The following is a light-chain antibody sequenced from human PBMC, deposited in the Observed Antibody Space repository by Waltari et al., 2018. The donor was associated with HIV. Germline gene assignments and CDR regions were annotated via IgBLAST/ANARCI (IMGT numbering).Light chain of an antibody. CDR3: AAWDYSLSGWV. CDR2: GIN. J-gene: IGLJ3*02. Sequence: QSVLTQPPSASGTPGQRVTISCSGSNSNVGIRYVYWYQQRPGTTTKLVIYGINQRPSGVPDRFSGSKSGTSVSLVISGIRSEDEADYYCAAWDYSLSGWVFGGGTKLTVL. CDR1: NSNVGIRY. V-gene: IGLV1-47*01.